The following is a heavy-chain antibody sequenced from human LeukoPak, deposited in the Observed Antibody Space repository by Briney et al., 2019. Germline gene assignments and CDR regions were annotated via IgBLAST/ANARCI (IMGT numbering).Heavy chain of an antibody. CDR2: IYYSGST. V-gene: IGHV4-59*08. CDR1: GGSISSYY. J-gene: IGHJ4*02. Sequence: SETLSLTCTVSGGSISSYYWSWIRQPPGKGLEWIGYIYYSGSTNYNPSLKSRVTISVDTSKNQFSLRLTSVTAPDTAMYYCARWDTAAASLFDHWGQGTLVTVSS. CDR3: ARWDTAAASLFDH. D-gene: IGHD5-18*01.